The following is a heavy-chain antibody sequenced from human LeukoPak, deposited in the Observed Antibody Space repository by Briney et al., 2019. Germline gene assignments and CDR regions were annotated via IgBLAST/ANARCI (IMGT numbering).Heavy chain of an antibody. D-gene: IGHD3-22*01. CDR1: GFIFSSYW. CDR2: IKKDGSEK. CDR3: AKDLAYDSSGSFDY. V-gene: IGHV3-7*01. Sequence: GGSLRLSCAASGFIFSSYWMSWVRQAPGKGLEWVANIKKDGSEKYYVDSVKGRFTISRDNAKTSLYLQMNSLRAEDTAVYYCAKDLAYDSSGSFDYWGQGTLVTVSS. J-gene: IGHJ4*02.